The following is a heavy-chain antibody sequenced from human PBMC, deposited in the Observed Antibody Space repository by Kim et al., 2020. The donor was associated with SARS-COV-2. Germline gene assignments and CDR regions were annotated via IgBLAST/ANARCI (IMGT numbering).Heavy chain of an antibody. CDR1: GCSISSSSYY. Sequence: SETLSLTCTVSGCSISSSSYYWGWILQPPGKGLEWFGSIYYSGSTYYNPSLKSRVTISVDTSKNLFSLKLSSVTAADTAVYYCARHRTYSYGYDYFDYWG. V-gene: IGHV4-39*01. J-gene: IGHJ4*01. D-gene: IGHD5-18*01. CDR2: IYYSGST. CDR3: ARHRTYSYGYDYFDY.